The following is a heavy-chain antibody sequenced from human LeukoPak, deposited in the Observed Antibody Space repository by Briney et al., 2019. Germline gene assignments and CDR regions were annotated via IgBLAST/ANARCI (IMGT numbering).Heavy chain of an antibody. CDR2: ISYDGSNK. CDR1: GFTFSSYG. V-gene: IGHV3-30*18. J-gene: IGHJ6*02. CDR3: AKEFMTTVLYGMDV. Sequence: PGGSLRLSCAASGFTFSSYGMHWVRQAPGKGLEWVAVISYDGSNKYYADSVKGRFTISRDNSQNTLYLQMNSLRAEDTAVYYCAKEFMTTVLYGMDVWGQGTTVTVSS. D-gene: IGHD4-17*01.